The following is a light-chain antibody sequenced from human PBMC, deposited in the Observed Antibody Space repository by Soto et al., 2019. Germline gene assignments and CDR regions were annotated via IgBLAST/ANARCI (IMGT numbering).Light chain of an antibody. CDR1: QSLSTY. J-gene: IGKJ4*01. Sequence: VLTESPAPVSLSAGERATVSCCASQSLSTYFAWYQQKPGQAPRLLIYDASKRATGVPARFSGSGSGTEFTLTISSLQAEDVALYYCQQYYYSPLTFGGRTKVDIK. V-gene: IGKV3-11*01. CDR3: QQYYYSPLT. CDR2: DAS.